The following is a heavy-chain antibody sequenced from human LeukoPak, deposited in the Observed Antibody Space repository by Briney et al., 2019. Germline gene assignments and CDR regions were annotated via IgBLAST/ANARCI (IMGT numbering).Heavy chain of an antibody. CDR2: FSWNSGSI. CDR3: AKSGCSSTSCYLNY. Sequence: GVSLRLSCAASGFTFDDYAMHLVRQAPGRGREWVSGFSWNSGSIGCADSVKGRFTISRENAKNSLYLQLNSLRPEDMALYYCAKSGCSSTSCYLNYWNQGILVTVSS. CDR1: GFTFDDYA. J-gene: IGHJ4*02. V-gene: IGHV3-9*03. D-gene: IGHD2-2*01.